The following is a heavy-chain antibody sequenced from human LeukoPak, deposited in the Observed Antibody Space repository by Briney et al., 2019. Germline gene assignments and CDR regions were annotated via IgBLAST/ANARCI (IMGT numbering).Heavy chain of an antibody. CDR1: GGSISSYY. Sequence: PSETLSLTCTVSGGSISSYYWSWIRQPAGKGLEWIGRIYTSGSTNYNPSLKSRVTMSVDTSKNQFSLKLSSVTAADTAVYYCARSAIAVADVWFDPWGQGTLVTVSS. CDR2: IYTSGST. J-gene: IGHJ5*02. D-gene: IGHD6-19*01. V-gene: IGHV4-4*07. CDR3: ARSAIAVADVWFDP.